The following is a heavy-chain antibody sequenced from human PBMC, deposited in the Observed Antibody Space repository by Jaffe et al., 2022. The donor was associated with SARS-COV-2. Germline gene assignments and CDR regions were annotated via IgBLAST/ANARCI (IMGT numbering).Heavy chain of an antibody. V-gene: IGHV3-9*01. CDR1: GFTFDDYA. Sequence: EVQLVESGGGLVQPGRSLRLSCAASGFTFDDYAMHWVRQAPGKGLEWVSGISWNSGSIGYADSVKGRFTISRDNAKNSLYLQMNSLRAEDTALYYCAKDIGRGSSWYDYFDYWGQGTLVTVSS. CDR2: ISWNSGSI. CDR3: AKDIGRGSSWYDYFDY. J-gene: IGHJ4*02. D-gene: IGHD6-13*01.